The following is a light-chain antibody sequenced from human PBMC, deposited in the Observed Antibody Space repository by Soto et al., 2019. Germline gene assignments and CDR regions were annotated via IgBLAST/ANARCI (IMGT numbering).Light chain of an antibody. J-gene: IGKJ1*01. CDR1: QSISVS. V-gene: IGKV1-5*01. Sequence: IQMTQSPSTLSASVGGTVNISCRASQSISVSLAWYQQKPGKAPRLLIYDASTLQGGVPSRFSGRGSGTEFTLTVTSLQPEDFASYFCQQYDKYSTFGHGIKVDVK. CDR3: QQYDKYST. CDR2: DAS.